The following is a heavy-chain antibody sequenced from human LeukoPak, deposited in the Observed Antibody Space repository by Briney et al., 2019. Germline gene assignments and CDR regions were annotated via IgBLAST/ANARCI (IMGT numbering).Heavy chain of an antibody. CDR3: ARDSRRGYGSGSYD. CDR2: ISSSSSYI. CDR1: GFTFSSYS. J-gene: IGHJ4*02. D-gene: IGHD3-10*01. V-gene: IGHV3-21*01. Sequence: GGSLRLSCAASGFTFSSYSMNWVRQAPGKGLEWVSSISSSSSYIYYADSVKGRFTISRDNAKNSLYLQMNSLRAEDTAVYYCARDSRRGYGSGSYDWGQGTLVTVSS.